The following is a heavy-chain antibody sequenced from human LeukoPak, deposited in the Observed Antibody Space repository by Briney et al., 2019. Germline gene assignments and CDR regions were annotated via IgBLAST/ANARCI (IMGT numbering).Heavy chain of an antibody. Sequence: GGSLRLSCAASGFAFSSYEMSWVRQAPGKGLEWVSYITSDSTIYYPDSLKGRFTISRDNAKNSLYLQMSSLRAEDTAVYYCTKGRYSYGLGYFDYWGQGTLVTVS. CDR1: GFAFSSYE. D-gene: IGHD5-18*01. CDR2: ITSDSTI. V-gene: IGHV3-48*03. CDR3: TKGRYSYGLGYFDY. J-gene: IGHJ4*02.